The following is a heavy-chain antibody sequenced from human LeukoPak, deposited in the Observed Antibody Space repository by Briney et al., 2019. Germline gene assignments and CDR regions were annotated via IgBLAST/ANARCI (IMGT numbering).Heavy chain of an antibody. CDR1: GGSVSSGSYY. CDR2: IYYSGST. Sequence: SETLSLTCTVSGGSVSSGSYYWSWSRQPPGKGLEWIGYIYYSGSTNYNPSLKSRVTISVDTSKNQFSLKLSSVTAADTAVYYCAAGVVPPYYFDYWGQGTLVTVSS. J-gene: IGHJ4*02. D-gene: IGHD2-21*01. CDR3: AAGVVPPYYFDY. V-gene: IGHV4-61*01.